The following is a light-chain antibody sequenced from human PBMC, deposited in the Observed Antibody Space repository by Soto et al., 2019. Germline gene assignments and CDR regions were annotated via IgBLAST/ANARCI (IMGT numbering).Light chain of an antibody. CDR3: QQYYSTPQVT. CDR2: WAS. V-gene: IGKV4-1*01. Sequence: DIVMTQSPDSLAVSLGERATINCKSSQSVLYSSNNKNYLAWYQQKPGQPPKLLIYWASTRESGVPDRFSGSGSGTDFTLTISSLQAEAVAVYYCQQYYSTPQVTFGGGTKVEIK. J-gene: IGKJ4*01. CDR1: QSVLYSSNNKNY.